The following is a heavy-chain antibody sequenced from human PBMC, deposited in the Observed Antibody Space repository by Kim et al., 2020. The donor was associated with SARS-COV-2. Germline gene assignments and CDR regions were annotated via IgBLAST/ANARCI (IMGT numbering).Heavy chain of an antibody. CDR2: IWYDGSNK. J-gene: IGHJ6*03. V-gene: IGHV3-33*01. CDR1: GFTFSSYG. CDR3: ARVWEWQPNYYYYMDV. D-gene: IGHD3-3*01. Sequence: GGSLRLSCAASGFTFSSYGMHWVRQAPGKGLEWVAVIWYDGSNKYYADSVKGRFTISRDNSKNTLYLQMNSLRAEDTAVYYCARVWEWQPNYYYYMDVWGKGTTVTVSS.